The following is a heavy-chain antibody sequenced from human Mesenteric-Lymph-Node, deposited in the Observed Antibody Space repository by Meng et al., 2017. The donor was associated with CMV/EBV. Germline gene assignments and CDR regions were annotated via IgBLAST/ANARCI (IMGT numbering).Heavy chain of an antibody. Sequence: AGYTFIYYGVTWVRQDPGQGLEWMGWLSGDNTNTYAQKLQGRVTMTTDTSTSTAYMEMRSLRSDDTAIYYCARVDDCSSGSCKMGDYWGQGTLVTVSS. CDR1: GYTFIYYG. D-gene: IGHD2-15*01. CDR2: LSGDNTNT. V-gene: IGHV1-18*01. J-gene: IGHJ4*02. CDR3: ARVDDCSSGSCKMGDY.